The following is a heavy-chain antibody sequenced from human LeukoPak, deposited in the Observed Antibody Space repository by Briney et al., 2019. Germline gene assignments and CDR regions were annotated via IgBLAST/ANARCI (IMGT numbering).Heavy chain of an antibody. D-gene: IGHD5-24*01. V-gene: IGHV4-59*01. CDR3: ARGVRSSVRDGYNYYYYYYMDV. Sequence: SETLSLTCTVSGGSISTYYWTWIRQPPGKGLEWIGYIYHSGSTNYNPSLKSRITRPVDTSKNQFSLKLSSVTAADTAVYYCARGVRSSVRDGYNYYYYYYMDVWGKGTTVTISS. CDR1: GGSISTYY. J-gene: IGHJ6*03. CDR2: IYHSGST.